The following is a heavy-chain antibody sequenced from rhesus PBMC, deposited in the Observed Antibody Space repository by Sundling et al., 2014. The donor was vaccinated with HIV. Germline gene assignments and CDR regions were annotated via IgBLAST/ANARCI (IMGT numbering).Heavy chain of an antibody. CDR2: IYGGTGST. CDR1: GGSLSASY. CDR3: ARSYDKYEYFEF. D-gene: IGHD3-40*01. Sequence: QVQLQESGPGLVKPSETLSLTCAVSGGSLSASYWNWIRQPPGKGLEWIGNIYGGTGSTYYNPSLKSRVTISKDTSKNHFSLKVRSLTAADTAVYYCARSYDKYEYFEFWGQGALVTVSS. J-gene: IGHJ1*01. V-gene: IGHV4-165*01.